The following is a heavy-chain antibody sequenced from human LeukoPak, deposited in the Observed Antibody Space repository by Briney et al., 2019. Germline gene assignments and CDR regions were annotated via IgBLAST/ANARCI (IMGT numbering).Heavy chain of an antibody. V-gene: IGHV1-46*01. D-gene: IGHD1-26*01. J-gene: IGHJ6*01. Sequence: EASVKVSCKASEYTFTKHYIHWVRQAPGQGLEWMGIINPSGGSTGYAQNFQGRVTMTRDTSTSTVYMELSSLRSEDTAVYYCARGIGATVYYYGMDVWGQGTTVTVSS. CDR1: EYTFTKHY. CDR2: INPSGGST. CDR3: ARGIGATVYYYGMDV.